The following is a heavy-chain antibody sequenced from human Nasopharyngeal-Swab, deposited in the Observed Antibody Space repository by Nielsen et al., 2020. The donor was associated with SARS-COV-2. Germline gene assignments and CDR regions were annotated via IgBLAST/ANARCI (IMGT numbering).Heavy chain of an antibody. V-gene: IGHV3-7*01. CDR2: IKQDGSDK. CDR1: GFTFCMFL. D-gene: IGHD1-26*01. CDR3: ARDSRIVGATGSNDY. J-gene: IGHJ4*02. Sequence: GWSLRLSCASSGFTFCMFLMSWVRQAPGKGLEWVANIKQDGSDKHYVDSVEGRFTISRDNAQNSLYLEMNSLRAEDTALYYCARDSRIVGATGSNDYWGQGTLVTVSS.